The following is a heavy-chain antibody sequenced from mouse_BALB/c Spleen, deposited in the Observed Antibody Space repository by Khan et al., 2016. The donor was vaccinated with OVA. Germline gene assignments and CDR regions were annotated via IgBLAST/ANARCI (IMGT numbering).Heavy chain of an antibody. Sequence: QVQLQQPGAELVKPGASVKMSCKASGYTFTSYNMHWVKQTPGQGLEWIGVIYPGNGDTYYNQKFKGKATLNAAKSSSNAYMQRSSLTSEDSAVYYCTRIYYDNPYYAMDYWGQGTSVTVSS. CDR2: IYPGNGDT. V-gene: IGHV1-12*01. CDR1: GYTFTSYN. D-gene: IGHD2-1*01. CDR3: TRIYYDNPYYAMDY. J-gene: IGHJ4*01.